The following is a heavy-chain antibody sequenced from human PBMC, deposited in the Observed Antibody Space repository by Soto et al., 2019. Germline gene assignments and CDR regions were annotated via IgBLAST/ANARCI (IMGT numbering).Heavy chain of an antibody. CDR2: ISAYNGNT. D-gene: IGHD2-2*01. Sequence: ASVKVSCKASGYTFTSYGISWVRQAPGQGLKWMGWISAYNGNTNYAQKLQGRVTMTTDTSTSTAYMELRSLRSDDTAVYYCARDPLGYCSSTSCYSGQYYYYGMDVWGQGTTVTSP. J-gene: IGHJ6*02. CDR3: ARDPLGYCSSTSCYSGQYYYYGMDV. CDR1: GYTFTSYG. V-gene: IGHV1-18*04.